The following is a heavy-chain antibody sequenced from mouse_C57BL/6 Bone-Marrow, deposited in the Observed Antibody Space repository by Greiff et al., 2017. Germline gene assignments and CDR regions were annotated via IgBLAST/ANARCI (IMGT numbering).Heavy chain of an antibody. D-gene: IGHD1-1*01. CDR3: ARVLYYYGSSLLYWYFDV. V-gene: IGHV1-81*01. Sequence: VQLQQSGAELARPGASVKLSCKASGYTFTSYGISWVKQRTGQGLEWIGEIYPRSGNTYYNEKFKGKATLTADKSSSTAYMELRSLTSEDSAVYFCARVLYYYGSSLLYWYFDVWGTGTTVTVSS. J-gene: IGHJ1*03. CDR1: GYTFTSYG. CDR2: IYPRSGNT.